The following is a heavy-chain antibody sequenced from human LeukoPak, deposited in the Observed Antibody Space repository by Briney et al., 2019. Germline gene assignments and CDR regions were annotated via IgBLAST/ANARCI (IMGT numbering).Heavy chain of an antibody. CDR2: ISAYNGNT. D-gene: IGHD3-16*01. V-gene: IGHV1-18*01. J-gene: IGHJ6*03. CDR1: AYTFTSYG. CDR3: ARGVYYDYIWGSSGYYYYMDV. Sequence: ASVKVSCKASAYTFTSYGISWVRQAPGQGLEWMGWISAYNGNTNYAQKLQGRVTMTTDTSTSTAYMELRSLRSDDTAVYYCARGVYYDYIWGSSGYYYYMDVWGKGTTVTVSS.